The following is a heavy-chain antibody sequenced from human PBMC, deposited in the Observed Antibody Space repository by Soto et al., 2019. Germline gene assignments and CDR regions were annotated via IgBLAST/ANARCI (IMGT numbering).Heavy chain of an antibody. J-gene: IGHJ5*02. CDR1: GFTFSSYG. Sequence: QVQLVESGGGVVQPGRSLRLSCAASGFTFSSYGMHWVRQAPGKGLEWVAVIWYDGSNKYYADSVKGRFTISRDNSKNTMYLQMNSLRAEDTAVYYCARDGKYQLLPAEFDPWGKGTLVTVSS. D-gene: IGHD2-2*01. V-gene: IGHV3-33*01. CDR3: ARDGKYQLLPAEFDP. CDR2: IWYDGSNK.